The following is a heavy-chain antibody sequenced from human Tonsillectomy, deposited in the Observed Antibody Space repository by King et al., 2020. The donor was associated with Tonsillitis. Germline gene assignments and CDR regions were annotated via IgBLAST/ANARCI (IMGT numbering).Heavy chain of an antibody. Sequence: VQLVESGGGVVQPGRSLRLSCAASGFTFSNFGIHWVRQAPGKGLEWVAVISYDGSYKYYADSVKGRFTISRDSSKNTLYLQMNSLRSEDTAVYYCAKVARSWYDSDAFDMWGQGTMVTVSS. J-gene: IGHJ3*02. CDR1: GFTFSNFG. V-gene: IGHV3-30*18. D-gene: IGHD6-13*01. CDR3: AKVARSWYDSDAFDM. CDR2: ISYDGSYK.